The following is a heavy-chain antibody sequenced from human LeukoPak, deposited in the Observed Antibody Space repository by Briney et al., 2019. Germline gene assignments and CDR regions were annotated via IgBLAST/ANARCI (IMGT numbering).Heavy chain of an antibody. J-gene: IGHJ4*02. CDR3: ARRQQLVLAFYYFDY. V-gene: IGHV4-34*01. D-gene: IGHD6-13*01. CDR1: GGSFSGYY. CDR2: INHSGST. Sequence: PSETLSLTCAVYGGSFSGYYWSWIRQPPGKGLEWIGEINHSGSTNYNPSLKSRVTISVDTSKNQFSLKLSSVTAADTAVYYCARRQQLVLAFYYFDYWGQGTLVTVSS.